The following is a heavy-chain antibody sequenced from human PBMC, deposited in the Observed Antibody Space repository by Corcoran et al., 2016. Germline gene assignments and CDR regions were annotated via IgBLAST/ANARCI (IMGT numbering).Heavy chain of an antibody. CDR2: ISAYNGNT. V-gene: IGHV1-18*01. Sequence: QVQLVQSGAEVKKPGASVKVSCKASGYTITSYGISWVRQAPGQGLEWMGWISAYNGNTNYAQKLQGRVTMTTDTSTSTAYMELRSLRSDDTAVYYCVRGGLRGYCSSTSGPDYYGMDVWGQGSTVTVSS. CDR1: GYTITSYG. J-gene: IGHJ6*02. D-gene: IGHD2-2*01. CDR3: VRGGLRGYCSSTSGPDYYGMDV.